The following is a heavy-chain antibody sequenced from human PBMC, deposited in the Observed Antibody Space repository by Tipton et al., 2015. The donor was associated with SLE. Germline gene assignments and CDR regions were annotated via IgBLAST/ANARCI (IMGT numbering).Heavy chain of an antibody. CDR1: GFTFSSYW. V-gene: IGHV3-74*01. CDR2: INSDGSST. J-gene: IGHJ4*02. D-gene: IGHD4-23*01. Sequence: SLRLSCAASGFTFSSYWMHWVRQAPGKGLVWVSRINSDGSSTSYADSVKGRFTISRDNAKNTLYLQMNSLRAEDTAVYYCARSYGGKAAFDYWGQGTLVTVSS. CDR3: ARSYGGKAAFDY.